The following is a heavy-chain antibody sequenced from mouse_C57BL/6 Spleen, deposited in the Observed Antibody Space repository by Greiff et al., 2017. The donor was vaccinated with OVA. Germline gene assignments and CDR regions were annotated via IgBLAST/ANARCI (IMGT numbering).Heavy chain of an antibody. V-gene: IGHV2-6-1*01. CDR1: GFSLTSYG. D-gene: IGHD1-2*01. J-gene: IGHJ4*01. Sequence: VKLMESGPGLVAPSQSLSITCTVSGFSLTSYGVHWVRQPPGKGLEWLVVIWSDGSTTYNSALKSRLSISKDNSKSQVFLKMNSLQTDDTAMYYCARHGALPTALYAMDYWGQGTSVTVSS. CDR2: IWSDGST. CDR3: ARHGALPTALYAMDY.